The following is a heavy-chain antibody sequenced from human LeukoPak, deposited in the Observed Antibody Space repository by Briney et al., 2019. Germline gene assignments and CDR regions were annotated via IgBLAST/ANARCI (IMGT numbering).Heavy chain of an antibody. J-gene: IGHJ6*03. V-gene: IGHV5-51*01. Sequence: GESLKISCKGSGYSFTSYWIGWVGQMPGKGLGWMGIIYPGDSDTRYSPSFQGQVTISADKSISTAYLQWSSLKASDTAMYYCARLGYYGSGSYYGYYYYYMDVWGKGTTVTVSS. CDR1: GYSFTSYW. CDR2: IYPGDSDT. CDR3: ARLGYYGSGSYYGYYYYYMDV. D-gene: IGHD3-10*01.